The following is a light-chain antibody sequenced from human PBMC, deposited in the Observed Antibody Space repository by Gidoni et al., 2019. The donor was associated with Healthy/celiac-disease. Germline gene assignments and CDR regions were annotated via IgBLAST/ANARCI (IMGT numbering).Light chain of an antibody. J-gene: IGKJ3*01. CDR1: QSVSSY. V-gene: IGKV3-11*01. CDR3: QQRSNWPLT. Sequence: EIVLTQSPATLSLSPGERATLSCRASQSVSSYLAWYQQKPGQAPRLLIYDASNRATGIPARFSGSASATDFTLTISSLEPEDFAVYYCQQRSNWPLTFGPGTKVDIK. CDR2: DAS.